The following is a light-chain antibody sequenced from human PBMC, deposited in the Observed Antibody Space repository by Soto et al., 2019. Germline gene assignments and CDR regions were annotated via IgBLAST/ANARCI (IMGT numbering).Light chain of an antibody. V-gene: IGLV4-60*02. Sequence: QLVLTQSSSASASLGSSVKLTCTLSSGHSSYIIAWHQQQPGKAPRYLMNLEGSGSFNKGSGVPDRFSGSSSGAARYLTISNLQVEDEADYYCETWDINTHVVFGGGTKLTVL. CDR2: LEGSGSF. CDR3: ETWDINTHVV. CDR1: SGHSSYI. J-gene: IGLJ2*01.